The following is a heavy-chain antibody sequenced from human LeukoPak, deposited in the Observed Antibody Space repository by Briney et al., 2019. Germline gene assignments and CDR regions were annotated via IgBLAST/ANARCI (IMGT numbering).Heavy chain of an antibody. CDR2: INPSGGST. CDR3: ARGIVVANFDY. D-gene: IGHD6-19*01. CDR1: GYTFTSYY. J-gene: IGHJ4*02. Sequence: ASVKVSCKASGYTFTSYYFHWVRQAPGQGLEWMGIINPSGGSTSYAQKFQGRVTMTRDTSTSTVYMELSSLRSEDTAVYFCARGIVVANFDYWGQGTLVTVSS. V-gene: IGHV1-46*01.